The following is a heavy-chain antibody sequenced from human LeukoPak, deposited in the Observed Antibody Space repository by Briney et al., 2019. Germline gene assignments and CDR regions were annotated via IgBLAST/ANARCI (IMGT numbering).Heavy chain of an antibody. CDR2: ISSSSSYI. D-gene: IGHD2-15*01. Sequence: PGGSLRLSCAASGFTFSSYSMNWVRQAPGKGLEWDSSISSSSSYIYYADSVKGRFTISRDNAKNSLYLQMNSLRAEDTAVYYCTRDSYCSGGSCYSDYWGQGTLVTVSS. CDR3: TRDSYCSGGSCYSDY. J-gene: IGHJ4*02. V-gene: IGHV3-21*01. CDR1: GFTFSSYS.